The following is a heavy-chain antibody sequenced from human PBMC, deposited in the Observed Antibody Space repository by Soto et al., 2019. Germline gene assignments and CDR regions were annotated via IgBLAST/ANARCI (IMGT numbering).Heavy chain of an antibody. D-gene: IGHD2-15*01. V-gene: IGHV1-46*01. CDR2: INPSGGST. J-gene: IGHJ6*02. CDR1: GYRFTGYG. Sequence: ASVKVSCKASGYRFTGYGLHWVRQAPGKGVEWMGIINPSGGSTTYAQKFQDRVIMTRDTSTSTVYMELSSLSSEDAAVYYCARTGSGSTYSYYYCMDVWGQGTTVTVSS. CDR3: ARTGSGSTYSYYYCMDV.